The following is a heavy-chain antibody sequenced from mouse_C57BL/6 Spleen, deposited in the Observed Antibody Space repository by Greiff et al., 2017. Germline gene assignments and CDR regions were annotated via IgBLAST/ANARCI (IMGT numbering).Heavy chain of an antibody. CDR2: INYDGSST. CDR3: AREYYGSSWGYFDV. J-gene: IGHJ1*03. Sequence: EVQLVESEGGLVQPGSSMKLSCTASGFTFSDYYMAWVRQVPEKGLEWVANINYDGSSTYYLDSLKSRFIISRDNAKNILYLQMSSLKSEDTATYYCAREYYGSSWGYFDVWGTGTTVTVSS. V-gene: IGHV5-16*01. D-gene: IGHD1-1*01. CDR1: GFTFSDYY.